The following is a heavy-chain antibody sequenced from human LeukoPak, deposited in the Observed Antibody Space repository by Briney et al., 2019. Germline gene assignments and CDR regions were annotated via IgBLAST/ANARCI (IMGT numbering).Heavy chain of an antibody. J-gene: IGHJ4*02. Sequence: SETLSLTCAVYGVSFSGYYWSWIRQPPGKGLEWIGEINHSGSTNYNPSLKSRVTISVDTSKNQFSLKLSSVTAADTAVYYCARGSPSYSSGWYKYYFDYWGQGTLVTVSS. V-gene: IGHV4-34*01. CDR1: GVSFSGYY. D-gene: IGHD6-19*01. CDR3: ARGSPSYSSGWYKYYFDY. CDR2: INHSGST.